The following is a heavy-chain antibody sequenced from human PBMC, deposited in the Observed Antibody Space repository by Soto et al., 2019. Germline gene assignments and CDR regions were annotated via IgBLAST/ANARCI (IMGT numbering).Heavy chain of an antibody. CDR1: GDSISGYY. Sequence: PSETLSLTCTVSGDSISGYYWSWIRQPPGKGLEWIGYIYYSGSTNYNPSLKSRVTISVDTSKNQLSLKLSSVSAVDTAVYYCARVRDGYDFNWFDPWGQGTLVTVSS. CDR2: IYYSGST. D-gene: IGHD5-12*01. V-gene: IGHV4-59*01. J-gene: IGHJ5*02. CDR3: ARVRDGYDFNWFDP.